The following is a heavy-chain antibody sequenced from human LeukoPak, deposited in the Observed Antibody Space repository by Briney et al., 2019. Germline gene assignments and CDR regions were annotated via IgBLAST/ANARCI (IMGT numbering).Heavy chain of an antibody. Sequence: SETLSLTCTVSGGSISGYYWSWIRQPAGKGLEWIGRMYTSGSSNYNPSLKSRVTMSVDTSKNQFSLKLSSVTAADTAVYYCVREGGYSYGRSLDRLYYYYYYGMDVWGQGTTVTVSS. CDR1: GGSISGYY. D-gene: IGHD5-18*01. CDR2: MYTSGSS. CDR3: VREGGYSYGRSLDRLYYYYYYGMDV. J-gene: IGHJ6*02. V-gene: IGHV4-4*07.